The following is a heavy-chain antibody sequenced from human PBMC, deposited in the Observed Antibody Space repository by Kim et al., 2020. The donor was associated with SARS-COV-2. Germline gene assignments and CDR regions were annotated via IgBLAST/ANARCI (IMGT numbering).Heavy chain of an antibody. D-gene: IGHD3-10*01. V-gene: IGHV3-43*02. CDR1: GFTFDDYA. Sequence: GGSLRLSCAASGFTFDDYAMHWVRQAPGKGLEWVSLISGDGGSTYYADSVKGRFTISRDNSKNSLYLQMNSLRTEDTALYYCAKDRGYYGSGTPYQMSIYGMDVWGQGTTVTVSS. J-gene: IGHJ6*02. CDR2: ISGDGGST. CDR3: AKDRGYYGSGTPYQMSIYGMDV.